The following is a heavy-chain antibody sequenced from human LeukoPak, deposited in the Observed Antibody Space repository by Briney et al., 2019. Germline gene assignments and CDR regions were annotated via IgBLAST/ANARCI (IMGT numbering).Heavy chain of an antibody. CDR1: GFTLKSYG. CDR3: ARVSGYSGTWYVDY. V-gene: IGHV3-33*01. Sequence: GRSLRLSCVASGFTLKSYGMHWVRQAPGKGLEWVAIIWYDGSNKYYADFVKGRFTTPRDNSKNTLYLQMNSLRADDTAVYYCARVSGYSGTWYVDYWGQGTLVTVSS. J-gene: IGHJ4*02. D-gene: IGHD6-13*01. CDR2: IWYDGSNK.